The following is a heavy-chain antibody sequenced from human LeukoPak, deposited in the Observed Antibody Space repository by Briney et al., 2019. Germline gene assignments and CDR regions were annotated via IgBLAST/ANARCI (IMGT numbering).Heavy chain of an antibody. CDR3: ARLTTDYDILTGYLAGYYFDY. D-gene: IGHD3-9*01. CDR2: IYPGDSDT. CDR1: GYSFTSYW. Sequence: GESLKISCKGSGYSFTSYWIGWVRQMPGKGLEWMGIIYPGDSDTRYSPSFQGQVTISADKSISTAYLQWSSLKASDTAMYYCARLTTDYDILTGYLAGYYFDYWGQGTLVTVSS. V-gene: IGHV5-51*01. J-gene: IGHJ4*02.